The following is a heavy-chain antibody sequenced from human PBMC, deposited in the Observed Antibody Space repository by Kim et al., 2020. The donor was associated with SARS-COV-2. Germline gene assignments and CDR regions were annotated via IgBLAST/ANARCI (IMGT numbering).Heavy chain of an antibody. D-gene: IGHD3-9*01. Sequence: GGSLRLSCAASGFTFSSYAMSWVRQAPGKGLEWVSVIYSGGSSTYYADSVKGRFTISRDNSKNTLYLQMNSLRAEDTAVYYCAKRSDFEWLLSGGSYFDYWGQGTLVTVSS. V-gene: IGHV3-23*03. CDR2: IYSGGSST. J-gene: IGHJ4*02. CDR1: GFTFSSYA. CDR3: AKRSDFEWLLSGGSYFDY.